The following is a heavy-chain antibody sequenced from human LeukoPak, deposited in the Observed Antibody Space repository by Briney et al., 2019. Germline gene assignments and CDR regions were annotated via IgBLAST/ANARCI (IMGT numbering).Heavy chain of an antibody. CDR3: AKEGVPVAGTRRRYFDS. CDR2: ISGSGGST. CDR1: GFSFSNYA. J-gene: IGHJ4*02. Sequence: GGSLRLSCAASGFSFSNYAMSWVRQAPGKGPEWVSGISGSGGSTFYADSVKGRFTISRDNSKNTLYLQMNSLRAEDTAVYYCAKEGVPVAGTRRRYFDSWGQGTLVTVSS. V-gene: IGHV3-23*01. D-gene: IGHD6-19*01.